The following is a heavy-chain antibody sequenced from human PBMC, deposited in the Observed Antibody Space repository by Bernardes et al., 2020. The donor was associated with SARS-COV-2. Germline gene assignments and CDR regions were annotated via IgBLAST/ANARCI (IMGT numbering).Heavy chain of an antibody. CDR3: ARAGMEYYYDSSFDY. V-gene: IGHV4-59*01. Sequence: SETLSLTCTVSGVSISNYFWSWIRQPPGKGLEWIGYISYTGSNAYNHSLKSRVPISRDTSKNHFSLKLNSVTAADTAVYYCARAGMEYYYDSSFDYWGQGTLVTVPP. D-gene: IGHD3-22*01. J-gene: IGHJ4*02. CDR1: GVSISNYF. CDR2: ISYTGSN.